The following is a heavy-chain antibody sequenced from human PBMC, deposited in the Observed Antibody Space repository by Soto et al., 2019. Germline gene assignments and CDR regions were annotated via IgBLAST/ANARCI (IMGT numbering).Heavy chain of an antibody. CDR2: ISGNGSSI. V-gene: IGHV3-48*03. J-gene: IGHJ6*02. Sequence: EVQLVESGGGLVQPGGSLRLSCAASGFTFSRYEMNWVRQAPGKGPEWVSYISGNGSSIYYADSVKGRFTISRDNGKKSLHLQMGRPRAGDTALDYRGGGFRPIFPWPTKGYSYFGMDVWGQGTTVSVSS. D-gene: IGHD3-3*01. CDR1: GFTFSRYE. CDR3: GGGFRPIFPWPTKGYSYFGMDV.